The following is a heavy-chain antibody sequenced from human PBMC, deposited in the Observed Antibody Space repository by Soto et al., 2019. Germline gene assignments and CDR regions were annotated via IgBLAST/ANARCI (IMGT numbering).Heavy chain of an antibody. CDR2: ISSSSSYI. CDR1: GFTFSSYS. D-gene: IGHD1-1*01. V-gene: IGHV3-21*01. J-gene: IGHJ4*02. Sequence: EVQLVESGGGLVKPGGSLRLSCAASGFTFSSYSMNWVRQAPGKGLEWVSSISSSSSYIYYADSVKGRFTISRDNAKNSLYLQMNSLRAEDTAVYYCAREAWHNGNARHFDYWGQGTLVTVSS. CDR3: AREAWHNGNARHFDY.